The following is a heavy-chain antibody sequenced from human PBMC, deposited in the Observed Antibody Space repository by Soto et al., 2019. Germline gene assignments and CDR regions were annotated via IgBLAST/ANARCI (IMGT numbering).Heavy chain of an antibody. D-gene: IGHD2-15*01. Sequence: GGSLRLSCAASGFTFSSYSMNWVRQAPGKGLEWVSSISSSSSYIYYADSVKGRFTISRDNAKNSLYLQMNSLRAEDTAVYYCARDDCSGGSCYQDPYYYYGMDVWGQGTTVIVSS. V-gene: IGHV3-21*01. CDR3: ARDDCSGGSCYQDPYYYYGMDV. J-gene: IGHJ6*02. CDR1: GFTFSSYS. CDR2: ISSSSSYI.